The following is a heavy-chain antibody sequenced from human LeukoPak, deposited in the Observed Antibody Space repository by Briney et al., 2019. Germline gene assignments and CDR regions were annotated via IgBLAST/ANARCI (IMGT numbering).Heavy chain of an antibody. CDR2: ISSTSSTV. V-gene: IGHV3-48*04. CDR3: ARDDFGDYLGWFDS. CDR1: GFTSSTYS. J-gene: IGHJ5*01. D-gene: IGHD4-17*01. Sequence: GRTLRLSCAASGFTSSTYSMNWVRHAPGERLERVSYISSTSSTVHYADSVKGRFTVSRDNAKNSLFLQMNSLRAEGTAVYYCARDDFGDYLGWFDSWGQGTLVTVSS.